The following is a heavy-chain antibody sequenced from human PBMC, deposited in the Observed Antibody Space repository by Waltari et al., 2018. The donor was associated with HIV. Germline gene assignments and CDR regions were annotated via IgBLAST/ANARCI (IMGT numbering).Heavy chain of an antibody. Sequence: QVQLQESGPGLVKPSETLSLTCTVSGGSISSYYWSWIRQPAGKGLEWIGRIYTSGSTNYNPSRKGRVTMSVDTSKNQFSLKLSSVTAADTAVYYCARDPEWELLGWFDPWGQGTLVTVSS. CDR1: GGSISSYY. CDR3: ARDPEWELLGWFDP. CDR2: IYTSGST. V-gene: IGHV4-4*07. J-gene: IGHJ5*02. D-gene: IGHD1-26*01.